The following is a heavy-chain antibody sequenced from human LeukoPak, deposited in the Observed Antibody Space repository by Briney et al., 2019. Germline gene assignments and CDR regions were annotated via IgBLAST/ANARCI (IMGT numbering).Heavy chain of an antibody. CDR3: Y. CDR2: ISYDGSNK. D-gene: IGHD3-3*01. CDR1: GFTFSSYA. Sequence: SLRLSCAASGFTFSSYAMHWVRQAPGKGLEWVAVISYDGSNKYYADSVKGRFTISRDNSEDTAVYYCARDSYDFWSGYYDYWGQGTLVTVSS. J-gene: IGHJ4*02. V-gene: IGHV3-30-3*02.